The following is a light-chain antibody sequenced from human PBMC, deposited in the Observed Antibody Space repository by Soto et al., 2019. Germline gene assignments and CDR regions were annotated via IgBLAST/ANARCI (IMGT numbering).Light chain of an antibody. J-gene: IGLJ2*01. CDR2: EVS. Sequence: QSVLTQPASVSGSPGQSITISCIGTSSDVGGYNYVSWYQQHPGKAPKLMIYEVSNRPSGVSNRFSGSKSGNTASLTISGLQAEDEADYYCSSYTSRSTLFGGGTQLT. CDR1: SSDVGGYNY. V-gene: IGLV2-14*01. CDR3: SSYTSRSTL.